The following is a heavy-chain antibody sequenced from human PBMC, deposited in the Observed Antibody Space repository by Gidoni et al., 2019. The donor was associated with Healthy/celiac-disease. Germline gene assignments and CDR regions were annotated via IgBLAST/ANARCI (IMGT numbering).Heavy chain of an antibody. D-gene: IGHD2-15*01. CDR1: GGSFSGYY. Sequence: QVQLQQWGAGLLEPSETLSITCAAYGGSFSGYYWSWIRPPPGTGLEWTGETNHSGSTNYNPPLKSRVTISVDTSKNQFSLKLSSVPAADTAVYYCACHFCIGGSCYRAFDYWGQGTLVTVSS. V-gene: IGHV4-34*01. CDR2: TNHSGST. CDR3: ACHFCIGGSCYRAFDY. J-gene: IGHJ4*02.